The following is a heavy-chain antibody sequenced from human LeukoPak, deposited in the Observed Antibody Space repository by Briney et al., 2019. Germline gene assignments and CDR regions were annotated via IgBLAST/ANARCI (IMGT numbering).Heavy chain of an antibody. CDR1: GFNFSSYA. D-gene: IGHD5-18*01. J-gene: IGHJ4*02. V-gene: IGHV3-23*01. CDR2: ISGSGGST. CDR3: AKDHPAMVYYFDY. Sequence: GGSLRLSCAASGFNFSSYAMSWVRQAPGKGLEWVSAISGSGGSTYYADSVKGRFTISRDNSKSTLYLQMNSLRAKDTAVYYCAKDHPAMVYYFDYWGQGTLVTVSS.